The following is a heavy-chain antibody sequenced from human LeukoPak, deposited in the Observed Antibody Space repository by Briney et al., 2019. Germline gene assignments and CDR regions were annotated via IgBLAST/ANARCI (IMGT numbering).Heavy chain of an antibody. V-gene: IGHV3-21*01. CDR1: GFTFSSYA. D-gene: IGHD3-3*01. Sequence: GGSLRLSCAASGFTFSSYAMSWVRQAPGKGLEWVSSITSFGSDIYYADSVKGRFTISRDDGKNSLYLQMNSLGAEDSAVYYCARAHDFWSGYGGNYMDVWGKGTTVTVSS. CDR3: ARAHDFWSGYGGNYMDV. J-gene: IGHJ6*03. CDR2: ITSFGSDI.